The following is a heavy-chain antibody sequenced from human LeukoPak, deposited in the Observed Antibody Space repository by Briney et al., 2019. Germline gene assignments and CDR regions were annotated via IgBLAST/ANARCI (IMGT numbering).Heavy chain of an antibody. J-gene: IGHJ4*02. CDR1: GGSFSGYY. CDR2: INHSGST. D-gene: IGHD3-10*01. CDR3: ARCPSYYLFDY. Sequence: SETLSLTCAVYGGSFSGYYWSWIRQPPGKGLEWIGEINHSGSTNYNPSLKSRVTISVDTSKNQFSLKLSSVTAAGTAVYYCARCPSYYLFDYWGQGTLVTVSS. V-gene: IGHV4-34*01.